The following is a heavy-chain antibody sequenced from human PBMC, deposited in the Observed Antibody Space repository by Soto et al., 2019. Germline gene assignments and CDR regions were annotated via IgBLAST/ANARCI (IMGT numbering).Heavy chain of an antibody. CDR2: IWYDGSNK. CDR3: ARDYWSYGYVPGYYFDY. CDR1: GFTFSSYG. Sequence: GGSLRLSCAASGFTFSSYGMHWVRQAPGKGLEWVAVIWYDGSNKYYADSVKGRFTISRDNSKNTLYLQMNSLRAEDTAVYYCARDYWSYGYVPGYYFDYWGQGTLVTFSS. J-gene: IGHJ4*02. D-gene: IGHD5-18*01. V-gene: IGHV3-33*01.